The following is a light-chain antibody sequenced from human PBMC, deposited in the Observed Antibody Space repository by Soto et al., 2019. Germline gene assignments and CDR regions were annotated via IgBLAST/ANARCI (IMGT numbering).Light chain of an antibody. CDR3: ETWDTNTRV. J-gene: IGLJ1*01. CDR2: LEGSGTY. V-gene: IGLV4-60*03. Sequence: QSVLTQSSSASASLGSSVKLTCTLSSGHSSYIVAWHQQQPGQAPRFLMTLEGSGTYNKGSGVPDRFSGSSSGPDRYLTISHLQSEDEADYYCETWDTNTRVFGTGTKLTVL. CDR1: SGHSSYI.